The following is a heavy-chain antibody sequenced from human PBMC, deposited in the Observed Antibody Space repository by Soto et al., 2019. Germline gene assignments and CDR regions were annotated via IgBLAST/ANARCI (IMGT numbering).Heavy chain of an antibody. D-gene: IGHD5-12*01. CDR1: GGSFSGYY. CDR3: AREGNLGRWLQPLDF. V-gene: IGHV4-34*01. J-gene: IGHJ4*02. Sequence: SETLSLICAVYGGSFSGYYRSWIRQPPGKGLEWIGEVNRSGISNYNPSLKSRVTMSVDTSKNQFSLKLTSVTAADTAMYFCAREGNLGRWLQPLDFWGQGTLVTVSS. CDR2: VNRSGIS.